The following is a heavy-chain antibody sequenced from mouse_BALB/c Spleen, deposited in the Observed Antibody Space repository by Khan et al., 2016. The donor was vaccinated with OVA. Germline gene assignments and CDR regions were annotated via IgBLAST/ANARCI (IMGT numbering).Heavy chain of an antibody. CDR2: IYPYNDDT. J-gene: IGHJ2*01. V-gene: IGHV1S136*01. CDR3: ARNYRSDVYCDY. CDR1: GYTFTSYV. Sequence: IQLVQSGPELVKPGASVKMSCKASGYTFTSYVMHWVKQKPGQGLEWIGYIYPYNDDTKYNEKFKGKATLTSAKSSSAAYMELRSLTSEDSAVYFCARNYRSDVYCDYWGQGTTLTVSS. D-gene: IGHD2-14*01.